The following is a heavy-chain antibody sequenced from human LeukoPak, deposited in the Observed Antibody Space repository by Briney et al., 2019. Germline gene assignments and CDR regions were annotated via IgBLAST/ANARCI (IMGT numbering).Heavy chain of an antibody. V-gene: IGHV4-59*12. D-gene: IGHD2-15*01. CDR3: ARRGMKWVVAATPVAPVWFDP. J-gene: IGHJ5*02. CDR1: GGSISSYY. Sequence: PSETLSLTCTVSGGSISSYYWSWIRQPPGKGLEWIGYIYYSGSTNYNPSLKSRVTISVDKSKNQFSLKLSSVTAADTAVYYCARRGMKWVVAATPVAPVWFDPWGQGTLVTVSS. CDR2: IYYSGST.